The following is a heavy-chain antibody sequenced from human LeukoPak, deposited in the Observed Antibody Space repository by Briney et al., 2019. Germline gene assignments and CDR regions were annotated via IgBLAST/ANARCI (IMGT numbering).Heavy chain of an antibody. V-gene: IGHV4-38-2*02. Sequence: SETLSLTCTVSGYSISSRYYWGWVRQPPGKGLEWIGSIYHSGSTYYNPSLKSRVTISVDTSKNQFSLKLSSVTAADTAVYYCARSRAYYDFWSGSWGYYYMDVWGKGTTVTVSS. D-gene: IGHD3-3*01. CDR3: ARSRAYYDFWSGSWGYYYMDV. J-gene: IGHJ6*03. CDR2: IYHSGST. CDR1: GYSISSRYY.